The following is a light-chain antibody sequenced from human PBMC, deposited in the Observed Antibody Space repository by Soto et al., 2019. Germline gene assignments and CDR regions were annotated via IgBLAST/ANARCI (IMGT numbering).Light chain of an antibody. CDR1: QSVSIN. J-gene: IGKJ2*01. CDR3: QQYNNWPPYT. V-gene: IGKV3-15*01. CDR2: GAT. Sequence: ILLTQSPATLSVSPGEGATLSCRASQSVSINLVWYQQKPGQAPRLIIYGATTRATGTPARFSGSGSGTEFTLTITSLQSEDFALYFCQQYNNWPPYTFGQGTKVDIK.